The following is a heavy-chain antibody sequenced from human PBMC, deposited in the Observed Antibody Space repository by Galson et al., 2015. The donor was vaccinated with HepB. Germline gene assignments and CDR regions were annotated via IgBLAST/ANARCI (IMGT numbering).Heavy chain of an antibody. V-gene: IGHV3-23*01. CDR2: IGNSGGNT. CDR1: GFTFSSSA. D-gene: IGHD3-22*01. Sequence: SLRLSCAASGFTFSSSAMSWVRQAPGKGLEWVSSIGNSGGNTYYADSVRGRFAISRDNFQNTLYLHMNSLRAEDTAVYYCVKRWGVYSANYFDSSGYSDSLHIWGQGTMVIVSS. CDR3: VKRWGVYSANYFDSSGYSDSLHI. J-gene: IGHJ3*02.